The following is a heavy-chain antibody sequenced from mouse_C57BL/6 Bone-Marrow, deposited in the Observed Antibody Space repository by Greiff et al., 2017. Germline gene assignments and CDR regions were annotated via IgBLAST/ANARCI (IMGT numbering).Heavy chain of an antibody. Sequence: EVKLLQSGGGLVQPGGSLKLSCAASGIDFSRYWMSWVRRAPGKGLEWIGEINPDSSTINYAPSLKDKFIISRDNANNTPYLQMREVRCGYTALYDCARPIYGEYTWYVDVWGTGTTVTVAS. CDR2: INPDSSTI. J-gene: IGHJ1*03. D-gene: IGHD2-13*01. CDR3: ARPIYGEYTWYVDV. CDR1: GIDFSRYW. V-gene: IGHV4-1*01.